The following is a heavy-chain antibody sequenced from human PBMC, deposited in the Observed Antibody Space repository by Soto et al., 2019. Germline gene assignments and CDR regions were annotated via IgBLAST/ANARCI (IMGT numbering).Heavy chain of an antibody. J-gene: IGHJ4*02. V-gene: IGHV3-11*06. CDR1: GFTFSDYY. D-gene: IGHD1-7*01. Sequence: GGSLRLSCAASGFTFSDYYMNWIRQAPGKGLEWISYISMTSTYIQYSDSVKGRFTVSRDNAKNSLLLHMNSLRADDTAVYYCARGDLKRPKNELLAYFDYWGQGNQVTVSS. CDR2: ISMTSTYI. CDR3: ARGDLKRPKNELLAYFDY.